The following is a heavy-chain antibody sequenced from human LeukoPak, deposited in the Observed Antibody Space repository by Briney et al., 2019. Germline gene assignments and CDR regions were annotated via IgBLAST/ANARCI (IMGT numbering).Heavy chain of an antibody. V-gene: IGHV3-49*04. D-gene: IGHD3-22*01. CDR2: IRSKAYGGTT. CDR1: GFTFGDYA. J-gene: IGHJ6*02. CDR3: TRVRDDSSGYYPFYYYYYGMDV. Sequence: GGSLRLSCTASGFTFGDYAMSWVRQAPGKGLEWVGLIRSKAYGGTTEYAASVKGRFTISRDDSKSIAYLQMNSLKTEDTAVYYCTRVRDDSSGYYPFYYYYYGMDVWGQGTTVTVSS.